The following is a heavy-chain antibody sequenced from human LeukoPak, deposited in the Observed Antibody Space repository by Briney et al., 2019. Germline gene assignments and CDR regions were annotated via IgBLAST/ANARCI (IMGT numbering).Heavy chain of an antibody. CDR1: GFTLSGSA. D-gene: IGHD3-22*01. CDR2: IRSKANNYAA. V-gene: IGHV3-73*01. CDR3: TRRFSDDSSGYFSY. J-gene: IGHJ4*02. Sequence: GGSLKLSCAASGFTLSGSAMHWVRQASGKGLEWVGRIRSKANNYAAAYAASVKGRFTISRDDSKNTAYLQMNSLITEDTAVYYCTRRFSDDSSGYFSYWGLGTLVTVSS.